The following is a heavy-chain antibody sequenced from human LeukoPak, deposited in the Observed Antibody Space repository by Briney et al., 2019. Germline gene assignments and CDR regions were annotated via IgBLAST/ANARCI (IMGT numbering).Heavy chain of an antibody. CDR3: ARHRLVGATTRPGAFDI. J-gene: IGHJ3*02. V-gene: IGHV4-61*02. D-gene: IGHD1-26*01. CDR1: GGSISSGSYY. CDR2: IYTSGST. Sequence: PSQTLSLTCTVSGGSISSGSYYWSWIRQPAGKGLEWIGRIYTSGSTNYNPSLKSRVTISVDTSKNQFSLKLSSVTAADTAVYYCARHRLVGATTRPGAFDIWGQGTMVTVSS.